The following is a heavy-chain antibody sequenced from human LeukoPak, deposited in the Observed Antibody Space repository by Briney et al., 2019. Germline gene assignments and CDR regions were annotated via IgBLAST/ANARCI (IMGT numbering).Heavy chain of an antibody. CDR2: MKQDGSQK. J-gene: IGHJ3*02. Sequence: GGSLRLSCAASGFTFSSYAMSWVRQAPGKGLEWVANMKQDGSQKNYVDPVKGRFTISRDNAKKSLYLQMNSLRGEDTAVYYCARGGTYDIWGQGTRVTVSS. V-gene: IGHV3-7*01. CDR1: GFTFSSYA. CDR3: ARGGTYDI.